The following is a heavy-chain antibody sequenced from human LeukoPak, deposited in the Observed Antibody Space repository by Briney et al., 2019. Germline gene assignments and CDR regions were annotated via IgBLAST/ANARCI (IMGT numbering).Heavy chain of an antibody. Sequence: PSETLSLTCAVYGGSFSGYYWSWIRQPPGKGLEWIGEINHSGSTNYNPSLKSRVTISVDTSENQFSLKLSSVTAADTAVYYCARGVFVGDGYNLFYFDYWGQGTLVTVSS. D-gene: IGHD5-24*01. CDR1: GGSFSGYY. V-gene: IGHV4-34*01. CDR3: ARGVFVGDGYNLFYFDY. CDR2: INHSGST. J-gene: IGHJ4*02.